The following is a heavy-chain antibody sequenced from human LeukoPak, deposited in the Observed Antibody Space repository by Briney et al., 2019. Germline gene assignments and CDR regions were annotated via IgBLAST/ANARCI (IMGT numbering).Heavy chain of an antibody. Sequence: GESLKISCAASGFTFSSYSMNWVRQAPGKGLEWVSSISSSSSYIYYADSVKGRFTISRDNAKNSLYLQMNSLRAEDTAVYYCARDTTVYYWGQGTLVTVSS. D-gene: IGHD4-11*01. J-gene: IGHJ4*02. CDR1: GFTFSSYS. V-gene: IGHV3-21*01. CDR3: ARDTTVYY. CDR2: ISSSSSYI.